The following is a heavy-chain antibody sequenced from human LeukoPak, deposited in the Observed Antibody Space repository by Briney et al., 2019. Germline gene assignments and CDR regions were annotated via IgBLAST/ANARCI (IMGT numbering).Heavy chain of an antibody. V-gene: IGHV4-59*01. CDR1: GGSISSYY. D-gene: IGHD3-9*01. Sequence: PSETLSLTCTVSGGSISSYYWSWIRQPPGKGLEWIGYIYYSGSTNYDPSLKSRVTISVDTSKNQFSPKLSSVTAADTAVYYCAREGAILTGHSGFDYWGQGTLVTASS. CDR3: AREGAILTGHSGFDY. CDR2: IYYSGST. J-gene: IGHJ4*02.